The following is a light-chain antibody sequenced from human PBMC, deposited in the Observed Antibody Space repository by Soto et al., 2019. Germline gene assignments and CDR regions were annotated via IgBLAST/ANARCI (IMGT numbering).Light chain of an antibody. CDR3: QQYGSSPT. CDR1: QSVRSSF. CDR2: GAS. V-gene: IGKV3-20*01. J-gene: IGKJ4*01. Sequence: TLSLSPGEGATLSCRASQSVRSSFLAWYQQKPGQAPSLLIYGASSRATGIPDRFSGGGSGTDFTLTISRLEPEDLAVYYCQQYGSSPTFGGGTKVEIK.